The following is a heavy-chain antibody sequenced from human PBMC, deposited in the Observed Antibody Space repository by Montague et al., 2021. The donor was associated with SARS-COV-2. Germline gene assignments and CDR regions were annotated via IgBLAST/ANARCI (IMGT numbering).Heavy chain of an antibody. CDR2: SGST. D-gene: IGHD6-13*01. Sequence: SGSTNYNPSLKSRVTISVDTSKNQLSLRLRSVTAADTAVYYCVRVGVSNWYSFFDYWGQGNRVTV. V-gene: IGHV4-59*01. J-gene: IGHJ4*01. CDR3: VRVGVSNWYSFFDY.